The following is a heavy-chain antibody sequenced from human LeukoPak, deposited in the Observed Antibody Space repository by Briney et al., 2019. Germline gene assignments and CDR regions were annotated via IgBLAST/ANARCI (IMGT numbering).Heavy chain of an antibody. Sequence: SETLSLTCTVSGGSISSSSYYWGWIRQPPGKGLEWIGSIYYSGSTYYNPSLKSRVTISVDTSKNQFSLKLSSVTAADTAVYYCAVPLGYCSSTSCYKKNAFDIWGQGTMVTVSS. D-gene: IGHD2-2*02. CDR2: IYYSGST. V-gene: IGHV4-39*01. CDR1: GGSISSSSYY. J-gene: IGHJ3*02. CDR3: AVPLGYCSSTSCYKKNAFDI.